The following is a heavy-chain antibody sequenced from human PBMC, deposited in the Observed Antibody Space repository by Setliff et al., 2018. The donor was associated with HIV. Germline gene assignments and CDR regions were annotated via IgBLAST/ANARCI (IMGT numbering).Heavy chain of an antibody. V-gene: IGHV4-59*01. J-gene: IGHJ5*02. CDR2: VHHSGST. Sequence: ETLSLTCTVSSDSISSSYWTWIRQPPGQGLEWIGYVHHSGSTKYNASLRSRVTMSVDTSKNLFSLTLRSVTAADTAVYYCASAGPYCGDDCPYNWLTPWGQGTLVTVSS. CDR1: SDSISSSY. D-gene: IGHD2-21*02. CDR3: ASAGPYCGDDCPYNWLTP.